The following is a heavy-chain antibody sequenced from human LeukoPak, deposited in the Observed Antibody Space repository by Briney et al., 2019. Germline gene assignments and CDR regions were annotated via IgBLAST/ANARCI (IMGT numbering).Heavy chain of an antibody. CDR3: ARVAAAAPYYYYYYYMDV. CDR2: IYTSGST. CDR1: GGSISSYY. V-gene: IGHV4-4*07. D-gene: IGHD6-13*01. J-gene: IGHJ6*03. Sequence: NPSETLSLTCTVSGGSISSYYWSWIRQPAGKGLEWIGRIYTSGSTNYNPSLKSRVTMSVDTSKNQFSLKLGSVTAADTAVYYCARVAAAAPYYYYYYYMDVWGKGTTVTISS.